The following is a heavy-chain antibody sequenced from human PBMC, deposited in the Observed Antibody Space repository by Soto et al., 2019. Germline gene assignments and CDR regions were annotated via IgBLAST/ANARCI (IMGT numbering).Heavy chain of an antibody. J-gene: IGHJ4*02. D-gene: IGHD6-19*01. CDR1: GFTFSSYA. CDR2: ISYDGSNK. V-gene: IGHV3-30-3*01. Sequence: QVQLVESGGGVVQPGRSLRLSCAASGFTFSSYAMHWVRQAPGKGLEWVAVISYDGSNKYYADSVKGRFTISRDNSKNTLYVQMNSLRAEDTAVYYCARDGSGSCNDYWGQGTLVTVSS. CDR3: ARDGSGSCNDY.